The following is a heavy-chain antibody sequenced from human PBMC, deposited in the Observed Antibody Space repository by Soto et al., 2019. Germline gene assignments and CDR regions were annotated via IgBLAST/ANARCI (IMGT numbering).Heavy chain of an antibody. D-gene: IGHD3-22*01. V-gene: IGHV3-66*01. Sequence: GGSLRLSCAASGFTVSSNYMSWVRQAPGKGLEWVSVIYSGGSTYYADSVKGRFTISRDNSKNTLYLQMNSLRAEDTAVYYCAREIGKDYYYYMDVWGKGTTVTVSS. CDR3: AREIGKDYYYYMDV. J-gene: IGHJ6*03. CDR2: IYSGGST. CDR1: GFTVSSNY.